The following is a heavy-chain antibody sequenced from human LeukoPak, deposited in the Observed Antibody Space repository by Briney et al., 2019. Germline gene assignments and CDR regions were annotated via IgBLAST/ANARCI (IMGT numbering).Heavy chain of an antibody. D-gene: IGHD2-21*02. CDR3: AGMTLPYYFDY. V-gene: IGHV4-61*08. Sequence: PSQTLSLTCTVSGGSISSGGYYWSWIRQPPGKGLEWIGYIYYSGSTNYNPSLKSRVTISVDTSKNQFSLKLSSVTAADTAVYYCAGMTLPYYFDYWGQGTLVTVSS. CDR1: GGSISSGGYY. CDR2: IYYSGST. J-gene: IGHJ4*02.